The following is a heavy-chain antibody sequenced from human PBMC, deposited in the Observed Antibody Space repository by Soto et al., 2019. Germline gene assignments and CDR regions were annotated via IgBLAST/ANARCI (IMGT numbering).Heavy chain of an antibody. J-gene: IGHJ6*01. V-gene: IGHV3-30-3*01. D-gene: IGHD6-19*01. CDR3: ARDMGAVAGTRNRLGMDV. Sequence: VGSLRLSCASSVFTFSSYAMHCVRHSPGKWLEWVAVISYDGSNKYYADSVKGRFTISRDNSKNTLYLQMNSLRAEDTAVYYCARDMGAVAGTRNRLGMDVWGQGTTVTGSS. CDR2: ISYDGSNK. CDR1: VFTFSSYA.